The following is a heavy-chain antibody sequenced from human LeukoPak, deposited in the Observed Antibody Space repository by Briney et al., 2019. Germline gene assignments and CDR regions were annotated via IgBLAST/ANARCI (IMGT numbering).Heavy chain of an antibody. CDR3: ARNPAYSSGWGDFDY. CDR1: GGSFSGYY. V-gene: IGHV4-34*01. CDR2: INHSGST. Sequence: PSETLSLTCAVYGGSFSGYYWSWIRQPPGKGLEWIGEINHSGSTNYSPSLKSRVTISVDTSKNQFSLKLSSVTAADTAVYYCARNPAYSSGWGDFDYWGQGTLVTVSS. J-gene: IGHJ4*02. D-gene: IGHD6-19*01.